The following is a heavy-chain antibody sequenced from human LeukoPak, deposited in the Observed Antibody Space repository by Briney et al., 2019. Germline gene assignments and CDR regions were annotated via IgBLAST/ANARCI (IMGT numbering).Heavy chain of an antibody. CDR3: VRHDGRGGATMGSLDS. V-gene: IGHV4-39*01. J-gene: IGHJ4*02. Sequence: PSETLSLTCTVSGGSISGGSHHWGWFRQSPGKGLEWIGSLYLSRTTYYNPSLNSRVTISVDTSKNQFSLQLNSVTAADTAVYYWVRHDGRGGATMGSLDSWGQGSLVTVSS. D-gene: IGHD5-12*01. CDR2: LYLSRTT. CDR1: GGSISGGSHH.